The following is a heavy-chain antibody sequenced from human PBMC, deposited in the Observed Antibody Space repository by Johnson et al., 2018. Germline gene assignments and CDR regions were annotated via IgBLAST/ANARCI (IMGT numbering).Heavy chain of an antibody. D-gene: IGHD3-22*01. CDR1: GFTFSNAW. CDR2: IKSKTDGGTT. V-gene: IGHV3-15*07. CDR3: TKGPHYYDSIGYYYGGHYYYYMDV. Sequence: QLVESGGGLVKPGGSLXLSCAASGFTFSNAWMNWVRQAPGKGLEWVGRIKSKTDGGTTDYAAPVKGRVTISRDDSTNTLYLQMNSLKTEDTDVYYLTKGPHYYDSIGYYYGGHYYYYMDVWGKGTTVTVSS. J-gene: IGHJ6*03.